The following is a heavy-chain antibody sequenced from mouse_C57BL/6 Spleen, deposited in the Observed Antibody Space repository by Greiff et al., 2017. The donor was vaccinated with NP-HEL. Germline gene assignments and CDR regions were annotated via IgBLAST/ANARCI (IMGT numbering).Heavy chain of an antibody. V-gene: IGHV2-9-1*01. CDR3: ARNAPPGGYAMDY. J-gene: IGHJ4*01. CDR1: GFSLTSYA. CDR2: IWTGGGT. Sequence: VKLMESGPGLVAPSQSLSITCTVSGFSLTSYAISWVRQPPGKGLEWLGVIWTGGGTSYNSALKSRLSISKDNSKSQVFLKMNSLQTDDTARYYCARNAPPGGYAMDYWGQGTSVTVSS.